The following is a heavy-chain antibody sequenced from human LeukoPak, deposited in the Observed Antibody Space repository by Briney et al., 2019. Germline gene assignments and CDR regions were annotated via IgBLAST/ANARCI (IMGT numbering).Heavy chain of an antibody. CDR2: IFHSGST. CDR3: ARTIVGPGTSYFDQ. CDR1: GFSLTIGYF. V-gene: IGHV4-38-2*02. D-gene: IGHD2-21*01. Sequence: PSETLSLTCNVSGFSLTIGYFWGWIRQPPGKGLEWIGSIFHSGSTYFNPSLKSRVTMSVDTSKNEFSLRLTSVTAADTAVYYCARTIVGPGTSYFDQWGQGTLVTVSS. J-gene: IGHJ4*02.